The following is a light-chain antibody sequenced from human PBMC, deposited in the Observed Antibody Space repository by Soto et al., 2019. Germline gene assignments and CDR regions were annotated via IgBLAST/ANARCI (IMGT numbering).Light chain of an antibody. CDR3: QKYNSDPPLT. J-gene: IGKJ4*01. CDR2: AAS. Sequence: DIQMTQSPSSLSASVGDRVTITCRASQGISNSLAWYQQKPGKVPKHLLYAASTLQSGVPSQFSGGGSGTDFTLTISSMQPEDVATYYCQKYNSDPPLTFGGGTKVEIK. V-gene: IGKV1-27*01. CDR1: QGISNS.